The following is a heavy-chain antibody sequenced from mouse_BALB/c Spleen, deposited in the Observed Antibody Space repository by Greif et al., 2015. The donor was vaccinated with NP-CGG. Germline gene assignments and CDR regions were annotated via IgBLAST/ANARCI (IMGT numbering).Heavy chain of an antibody. CDR2: IFPGNVNT. Sequence: QVQLQQSGPELVKPGASVRIPCKASGYTFTSYYIHWVRQRPGQGLEWIGWIFPGNVNTKYNEKFKGKATLTADKSSSTAYMQLSCLTSEDSAVYVCPSDAMEYWGQGTSVTVSS. V-gene: IGHV1S56*01. J-gene: IGHJ4*01. CDR3: PSDAMEY. CDR1: GYTFTSYY.